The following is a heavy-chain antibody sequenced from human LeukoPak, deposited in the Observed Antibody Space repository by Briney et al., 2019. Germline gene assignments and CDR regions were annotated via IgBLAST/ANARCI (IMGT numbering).Heavy chain of an antibody. V-gene: IGHV3-23*01. Sequence: GGSLRLSCAASGFTFSSYAMSWVRQAPEKGLEWVTCISGSGGSTYHADSVKGRFTISRDNSKNTLYLQMNSLRAEDTAVYYCAKIGRRYDFWTGYYEEEVDYMDVWGKGTTVTVSS. CDR3: AKIGRRYDFWTGYYEEEVDYMDV. CDR1: GFTFSSYA. J-gene: IGHJ6*03. D-gene: IGHD3-3*01. CDR2: ISGSGGST.